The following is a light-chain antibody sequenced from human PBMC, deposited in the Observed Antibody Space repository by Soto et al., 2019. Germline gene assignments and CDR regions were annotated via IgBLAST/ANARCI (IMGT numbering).Light chain of an antibody. J-gene: IGKJ2*01. CDR3: QQYNSYPYT. Sequence: DIQMTQSPSTLSASVGDRVTITCRASQSISSWLAWYQQKPGKAPEVLIYKASSLESGVPSRFSGSGSGTEFTLTISSLQPDDFATYYCQQYNSYPYTFGQGTNLENK. CDR1: QSISSW. CDR2: KAS. V-gene: IGKV1-5*03.